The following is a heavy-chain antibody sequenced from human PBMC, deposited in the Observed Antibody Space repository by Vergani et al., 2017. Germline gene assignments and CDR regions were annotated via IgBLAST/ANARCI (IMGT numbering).Heavy chain of an antibody. Sequence: EVQLLESGGGLVQPGGSLRLSCAASGFTFSSYAMSWVRQAPGKGLEWVSAISGSGGSTNYADSVKGRFTISRDDSKNTLYLQMNSLRAEDTAVYYCAKDRYYDILTGQPGFDYWGQGTLVTVSS. D-gene: IGHD3-9*01. CDR1: GFTFSSYA. CDR2: ISGSGGST. V-gene: IGHV3-23*01. CDR3: AKDRYYDILTGQPGFDY. J-gene: IGHJ4*02.